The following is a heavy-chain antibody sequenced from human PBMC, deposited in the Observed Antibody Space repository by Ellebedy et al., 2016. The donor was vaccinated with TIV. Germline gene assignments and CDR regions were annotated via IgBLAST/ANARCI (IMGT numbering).Heavy chain of an antibody. V-gene: IGHV3-30*04. D-gene: IGHD3-10*01. Sequence: GESLKISCAASGFTFSSYAMHWVRQAPGKGLEWVAVISYDGSNKYYADSVKGRFTISRDNSKNTLYLQMNSLRAEDTAVYYCARDDLLWFGELSYWGQGTLVTVSS. J-gene: IGHJ4*02. CDR3: ARDDLLWFGELSY. CDR2: ISYDGSNK. CDR1: GFTFSSYA.